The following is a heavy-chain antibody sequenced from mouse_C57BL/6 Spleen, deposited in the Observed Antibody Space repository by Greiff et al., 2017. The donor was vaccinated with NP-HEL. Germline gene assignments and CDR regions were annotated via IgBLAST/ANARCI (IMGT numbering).Heavy chain of an antibody. CDR2: IWGVGST. CDR1: GFSLTSYG. Sequence: VQLQQSGPGLVAPSQTLSITCTVSGFSLTSYGVDWVRQSPGKGLEWLGVIWGVGSTNYNSALKSRLSISKDNSKSQVVLKMNSLQTDDTAMYYCASVVPGAWFAYWGQGTLVTVSA. J-gene: IGHJ3*01. V-gene: IGHV2-6*01. D-gene: IGHD1-1*02. CDR3: ASVVPGAWFAY.